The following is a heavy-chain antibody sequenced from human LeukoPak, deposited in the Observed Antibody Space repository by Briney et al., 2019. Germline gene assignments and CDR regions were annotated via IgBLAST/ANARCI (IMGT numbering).Heavy chain of an antibody. CDR1: GFTFSTYV. J-gene: IGHJ3*02. CDR3: ARVSTNDRRNAFDI. V-gene: IGHV3-64*01. CDR2: ITGDGGHT. Sequence: GGSLRLSCAASGFTFSTYVMQWVRQAPGKGLEYVSAITGDGGHTYYANSVKGRFTISRDNSKKTLYLQMGSLRADDMAVYYCARVSTNDRRNAFDIWGQGTMVTVSS. D-gene: IGHD2-8*01.